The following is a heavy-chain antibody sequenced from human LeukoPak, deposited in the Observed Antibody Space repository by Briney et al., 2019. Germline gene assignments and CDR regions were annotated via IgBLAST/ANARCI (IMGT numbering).Heavy chain of an antibody. J-gene: IGHJ5*02. CDR2: INHSGST. D-gene: IGHD1-1*01. V-gene: IGHV4-34*01. Sequence: SETLSLTCAVYGGSFSGYYWSWIRQPPGKGLEWIGEINHSGSTNYNPSLKSRVTISADTSKNQFSLKLSSVTAADTAVYYCARMYDWSGAWFDPWGQGTLVTVSS. CDR1: GGSFSGYY. CDR3: ARMYDWSGAWFDP.